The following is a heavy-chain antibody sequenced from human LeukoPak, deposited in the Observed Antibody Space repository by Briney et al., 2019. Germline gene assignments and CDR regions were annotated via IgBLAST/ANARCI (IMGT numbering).Heavy chain of an antibody. CDR3: ATEGFRGVLFHI. CDR2: LYSGGNT. D-gene: IGHD3-10*01. J-gene: IGHJ3*02. Sequence: GGSLRLSCAASGFTVSSNYMSWVRQAPGKGLEWVSVLYSGGNTYYADSVQGRFTISRDNSKNTLYLQMNSLRVEDTAVYYCATEGFRGVLFHIWGQGTVVTVSS. CDR1: GFTVSSNY. V-gene: IGHV3-66*01.